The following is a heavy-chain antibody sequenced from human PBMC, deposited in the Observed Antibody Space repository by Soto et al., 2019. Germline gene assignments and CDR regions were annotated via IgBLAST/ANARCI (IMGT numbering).Heavy chain of an antibody. CDR3: VKDGLTSVFGLVHDGSDI. J-gene: IGHJ3*02. CDR2: ISWNSGNI. Sequence: EVQLVESGGGLVQPGRSLRLSCVASGFSFGDYSMHWVRQAPGRGPEWVSGISWNSGNIGYAETVKGRFTISRDNAKNSLYLQMNSLRAEDTALYYCVKDGLTSVFGLVHDGSDIWGHGTMVTVSS. D-gene: IGHD3-3*01. CDR1: GFSFGDYS. V-gene: IGHV3-9*01.